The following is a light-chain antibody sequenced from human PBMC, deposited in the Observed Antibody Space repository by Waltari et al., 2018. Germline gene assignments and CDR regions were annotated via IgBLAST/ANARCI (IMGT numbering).Light chain of an antibody. Sequence: SYVLTPPSSVSVAPGKTARLTCGGNTLRRKNVPSYRQRPGQAPVLVVYDESDRPSGIPERFSGSNSGNTATLTISWVEAGDEADYYCQVWDSSSDHVVFGGGTKLTVL. CDR1: TLRRKN. V-gene: IGLV3-21*03. J-gene: IGLJ2*01. CDR3: QVWDSSSDHVV. CDR2: DES.